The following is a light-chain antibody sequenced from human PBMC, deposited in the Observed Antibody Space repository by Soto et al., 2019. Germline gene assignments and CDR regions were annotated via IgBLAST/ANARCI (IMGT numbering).Light chain of an antibody. V-gene: IGKV1-5*03. J-gene: IGKJ1*01. CDR2: KAS. CDR3: QQYNSYSWT. Sequence: DIQMTQSPSTLSASVGDRVTITCRASQSISSWLGWYQQKPGKAPKLLIYKASSLESAVPSSFSGSGSGTEFTLTISSLQPDDFATYYCQQYNSYSWTFGQGTKVEIK. CDR1: QSISSW.